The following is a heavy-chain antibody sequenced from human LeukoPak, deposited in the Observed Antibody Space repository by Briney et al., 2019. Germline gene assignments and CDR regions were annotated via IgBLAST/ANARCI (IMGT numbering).Heavy chain of an antibody. Sequence: GGSLRLSCAASGFTFSSYAMSWVRQAPGKGLEWVSGISDSGDITYYADSVKGRFTISRDNSKNTLYLQMNSLRAEDTAVYYCARDGGDFSWGQGTLVTVSS. CDR3: ARDGGDFS. CDR2: ISDSGDIT. J-gene: IGHJ4*02. CDR1: GFTFSSYA. D-gene: IGHD2-21*02. V-gene: IGHV3-23*01.